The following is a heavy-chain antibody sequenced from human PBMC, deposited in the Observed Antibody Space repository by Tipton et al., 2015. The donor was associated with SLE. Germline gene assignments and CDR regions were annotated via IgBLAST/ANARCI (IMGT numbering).Heavy chain of an antibody. Sequence: TLSLTCTVSGGSISSYYWSWIRQPPGKGLEWIGYIYDSGSTNYNPPLKSRVTISVDTSKNQFSLKLSSVTAADTAVYYCARDSAAAGYGMDVWGQGTTVTVSS. J-gene: IGHJ6*02. CDR1: GGSISSYY. V-gene: IGHV4-59*01. CDR3: ARDSAAAGYGMDV. CDR2: IYDSGST. D-gene: IGHD6-13*01.